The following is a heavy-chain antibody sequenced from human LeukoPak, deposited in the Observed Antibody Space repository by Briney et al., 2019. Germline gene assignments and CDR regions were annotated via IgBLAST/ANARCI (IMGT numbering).Heavy chain of an antibody. J-gene: IGHJ4*02. CDR1: GGSVSSGSYY. D-gene: IGHD3-22*01. V-gene: IGHV4-61*01. Sequence: SETLSLTCTVSGGSVSSGSYYWSWIRQPPGKGLEWIGYIYYSGSTNYNPSLKSRVTISVDTSKNQFSLKLSSVTAADTAVYYCARGVYYYDSSGYYPTPYLDYWGQGTLVTVSS. CDR3: ARGVYYYDSSGYYPTPYLDY. CDR2: IYYSGST.